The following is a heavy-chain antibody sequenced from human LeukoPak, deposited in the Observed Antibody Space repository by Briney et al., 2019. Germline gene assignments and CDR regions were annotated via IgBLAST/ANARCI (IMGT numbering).Heavy chain of an antibody. CDR1: GYTFISYY. V-gene: IGHV1-46*01. CDR3: ARVPVVAATGDFDY. Sequence: ASVKVSCKASGYTFISYYMHWVRQAPGQGLEWMGIINPSGDSTSYAQKFQGRVTMTRDMSTSTVYMELSSLRSEDTAVYYCARVPVVAATGDFDYWGQGTLVTVSS. CDR2: INPSGDST. J-gene: IGHJ4*02. D-gene: IGHD2-15*01.